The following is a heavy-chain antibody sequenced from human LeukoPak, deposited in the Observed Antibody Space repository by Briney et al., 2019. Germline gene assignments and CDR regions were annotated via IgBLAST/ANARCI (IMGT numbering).Heavy chain of an antibody. CDR2: IYYSGSN. CDR1: GGSIRGYF. J-gene: IGHJ4*02. V-gene: IGHV4-59*01. CDR3: AMAYSSSWYYFDY. D-gene: IGHD6-13*01. Sequence: SETLSLTCTVSGGSIRGYFWTWIRQPPGKGLEWIGYIYYSGSNNYNPSLKSRVTIAVDTSNNQFALRLSSVPAADTAVDYCAMAYSSSWYYFDYWGQGTLVTVSS.